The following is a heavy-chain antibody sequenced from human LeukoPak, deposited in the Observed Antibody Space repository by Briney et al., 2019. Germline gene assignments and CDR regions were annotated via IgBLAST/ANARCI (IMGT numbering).Heavy chain of an antibody. CDR3: ARVTLGYSGYDSFDY. CDR1: GGSISSYY. V-gene: IGHV4-59*01. D-gene: IGHD5-12*01. CDR2: TYYSGST. J-gene: IGHJ4*02. Sequence: SETLSLTCTVSGGSISSYYWSWIRQPPGKGLEWIGYTYYSGSTKYNPSLKSRVTISIDTSKNQFSLKLSSVTAADTAVYYCARVTLGYSGYDSFDYWGQGTLVTVSS.